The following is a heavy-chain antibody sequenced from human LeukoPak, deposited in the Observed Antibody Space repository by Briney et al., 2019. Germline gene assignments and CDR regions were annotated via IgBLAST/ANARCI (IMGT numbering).Heavy chain of an antibody. V-gene: IGHV1-2*02. CDR1: EYTFTGYY. CDR3: ARGAVLAAADRGYWFDP. D-gene: IGHD6-13*01. CDR2: INPNSGGT. Sequence: GASVKVSCKASEYTFTGYYIHWVRQAPGQGLEWMGWINPNSGGTNCAQKFQGRVTMTRDTSISTAYMELSRLRSDDTAVYYCARGAVLAAADRGYWFDPWGQGTLVTVSS. J-gene: IGHJ5*02.